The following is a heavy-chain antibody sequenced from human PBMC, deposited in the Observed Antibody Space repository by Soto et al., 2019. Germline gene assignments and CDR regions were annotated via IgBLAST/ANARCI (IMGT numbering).Heavy chain of an antibody. CDR2: TYYRSKWYY. Sequence: SPTLSLTCAISGDSVSSNSAAWNWIRQSPSRGLEWLGRTYYRSKWYYGYAVSVKSRITIKPDTSKNQFSLQLNSVTPEDTAVYYCARIHSSSSSDTHFWGQGTTVTVSS. J-gene: IGHJ6*02. D-gene: IGHD6-6*01. CDR1: GDSVSSNSAA. CDR3: ARIHSSSSSDTHF. V-gene: IGHV6-1*01.